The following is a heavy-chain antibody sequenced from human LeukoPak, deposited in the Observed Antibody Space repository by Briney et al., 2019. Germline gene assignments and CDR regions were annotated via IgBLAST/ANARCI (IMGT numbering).Heavy chain of an antibody. CDR3: ARWDKGSSPKFDP. CDR1: GYTFTSYD. Sequence: ASVKVSCKASGYTFTSYDINWVRQATGQGLEWMGWMNPNSGNTGYAQKFQGRVTMTRDTSISTAYMELSRLRSDDTAVYYCARWDKGSSPKFDPWGQGTLVTVSS. J-gene: IGHJ5*02. V-gene: IGHV1-8*02. CDR2: MNPNSGNT. D-gene: IGHD6-6*01.